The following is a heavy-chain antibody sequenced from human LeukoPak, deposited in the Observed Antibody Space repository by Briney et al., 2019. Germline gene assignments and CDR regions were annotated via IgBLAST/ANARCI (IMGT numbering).Heavy chain of an antibody. CDR2: IYYSGST. CDR1: GGSISSYY. Sequence: SETLSLTCTVSGGSISSYYWSWIRQPPGKGLEWVGYIYYSGSTNYNPSLKSRVTISVDTSKNQFSLKLSSVTAADTAVYYCARAGFDYGDEAFDIWGQGTMVTVSS. CDR3: ARAGFDYGDEAFDI. D-gene: IGHD4-17*01. J-gene: IGHJ3*02. V-gene: IGHV4-59*01.